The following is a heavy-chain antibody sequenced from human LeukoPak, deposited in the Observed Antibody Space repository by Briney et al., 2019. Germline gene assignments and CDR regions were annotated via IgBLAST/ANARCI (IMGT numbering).Heavy chain of an antibody. CDR2: INHSGST. J-gene: IGHJ6*02. V-gene: IGHV4-34*01. Sequence: SETLSLTYAVYNGSFSGYYWSWIRQPPGKGLEWIGEINHSGSTNYNSSLTSRVTISIDTSKNQFSLCLSSVTAADTAVYFCARIHDILTGYEWAGGVDVWGQGTTVTVSS. CDR1: NGSFSGYY. D-gene: IGHD3-9*01. CDR3: ARIHDILTGYEWAGGVDV.